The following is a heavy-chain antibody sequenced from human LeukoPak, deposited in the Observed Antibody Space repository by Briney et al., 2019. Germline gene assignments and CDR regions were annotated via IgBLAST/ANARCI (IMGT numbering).Heavy chain of an antibody. CDR1: GFTFSSYG. Sequence: PGRSLRLSCAASGFTFSSYGMHWVRQAPGKGLEWVADIWHNGSNKYYAESVKGRFTISRDNSKNTLYLQMNSLRAEDTAVYYCSRGGYGDYNNWFDPWGQGTLVIVSS. J-gene: IGHJ5*02. V-gene: IGHV3-33*08. D-gene: IGHD4-17*01. CDR2: IWHNGSNK. CDR3: SRGGYGDYNNWFDP.